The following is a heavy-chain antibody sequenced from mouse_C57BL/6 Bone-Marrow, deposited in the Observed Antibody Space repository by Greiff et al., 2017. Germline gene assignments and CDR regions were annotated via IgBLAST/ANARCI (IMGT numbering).Heavy chain of an antibody. CDR1: GYTFTSYG. Sequence: VQLQESGAELARPGASVKLSCKASGYTFTSYGISWVKQRTGQGLEWIGEIYPRSGNTYYNEKFKGKATLTADKSSSTAYMELRSLTSEDSAVYFCARPLYDYDAMDYWGQGTSVTVSS. D-gene: IGHD2-3*01. J-gene: IGHJ4*01. CDR2: IYPRSGNT. CDR3: ARPLYDYDAMDY. V-gene: IGHV1-81*01.